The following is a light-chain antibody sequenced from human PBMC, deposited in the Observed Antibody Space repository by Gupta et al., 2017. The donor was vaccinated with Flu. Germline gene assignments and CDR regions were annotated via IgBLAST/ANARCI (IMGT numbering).Light chain of an antibody. CDR2: DND. J-gene: IGLJ2*01. Sequence: QSVLTQPPSVSAAPGQKVTFSCSGISSNIGINYVSWYQQLPGTAPKLLIYDNDQRPSGIPDRFSGSKSGTSATLGITGLQTGDEADYYCGTWDNSLSAVVFGGGTKLAVL. CDR1: SSNIGINY. CDR3: GTWDNSLSAVV. V-gene: IGLV1-51*01.